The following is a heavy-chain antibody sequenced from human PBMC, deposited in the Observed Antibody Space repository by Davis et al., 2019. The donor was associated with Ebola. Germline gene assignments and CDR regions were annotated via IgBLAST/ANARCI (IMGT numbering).Heavy chain of an antibody. D-gene: IGHD5-12*01. J-gene: IGHJ3*02. Sequence: ASVKVSCKASGYIFTNYDINWVRQAPGQGLEWMAWMNPKSGHTGCAQEFQGRLTMTRDTSTRTVYMDLSSLKSEDMATYYCATVPPAISWPGPHDAFDIWGQGTTVTVSS. CDR2: MNPKSGHT. CDR1: GYIFTNYD. CDR3: ATVPPAISWPGPHDAFDI. V-gene: IGHV1-8*01.